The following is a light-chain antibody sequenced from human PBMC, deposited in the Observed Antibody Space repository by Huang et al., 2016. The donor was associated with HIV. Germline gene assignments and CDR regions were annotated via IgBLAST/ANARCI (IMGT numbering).Light chain of an antibody. J-gene: IGKJ1*01. CDR1: QSISGY. Sequence: DIQMTQSPSSLSVSVGDRVTITCRASQSISGYLNWYHQKPGKAPKLLIYAASSLQSGVPSRFSGSGSGTDFTLTISSLQPEDFATYYCQQTYSSLRTFGQGTKVEIK. V-gene: IGKV1-39*01. CDR3: QQTYSSLRT. CDR2: AAS.